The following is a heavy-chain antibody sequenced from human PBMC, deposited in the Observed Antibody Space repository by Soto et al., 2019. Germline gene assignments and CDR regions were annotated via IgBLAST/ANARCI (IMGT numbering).Heavy chain of an antibody. Sequence: EVHLVESGGGLVQPGGSLRLSCATSGFTFRSYWMTWVRQAPGKGLEWVASIKQDGSEDHYVDSVKGRFTISRDTAENSLYLQMTSLKVDDTAVYYCARDPGRRFDYWGPGTLVTVSS. CDR3: ARDPGRRFDY. J-gene: IGHJ4*02. CDR1: GFTFRSYW. V-gene: IGHV3-7*03. CDR2: IKQDGSED. D-gene: IGHD1-1*01.